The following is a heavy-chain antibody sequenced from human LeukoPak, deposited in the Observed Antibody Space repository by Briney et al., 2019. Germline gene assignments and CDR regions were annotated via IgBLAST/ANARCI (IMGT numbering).Heavy chain of an antibody. CDR1: GFTFSSYW. J-gene: IGHJ4*02. CDR2: INSDGSST. Sequence: PGGSLRLSCAASGFTFSSYWMHWVRQAPGKGLVWVLRINSDGSSTSYADSVKGRFTISRDNSKNTLYLQMNSLRAEDTAVYYCAKDPNAYYYGSGSYWGQGTLVTVSS. V-gene: IGHV3-74*01. D-gene: IGHD3-10*01. CDR3: AKDPNAYYYGSGSY.